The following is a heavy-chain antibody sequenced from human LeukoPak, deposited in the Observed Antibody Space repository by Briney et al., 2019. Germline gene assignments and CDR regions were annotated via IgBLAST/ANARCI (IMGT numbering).Heavy chain of an antibody. D-gene: IGHD3-10*01. J-gene: IGHJ6*03. CDR2: IYYSGST. Sequence: SETLSLACTVSGYSISSDYYWGWIRQPPGKGLEWIGYIYYSGSTNYNPSLKSRVTISVDTSKNQFSLKLSSVTAADTAVYYCAREAGYGSGSYYYYYMDVWGKGTTVTISS. V-gene: IGHV4-61*01. CDR1: GYSISSDYY. CDR3: AREAGYGSGSYYYYYMDV.